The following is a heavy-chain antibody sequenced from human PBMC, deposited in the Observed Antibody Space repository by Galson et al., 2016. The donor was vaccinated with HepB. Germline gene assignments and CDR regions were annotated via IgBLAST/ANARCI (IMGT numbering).Heavy chain of an antibody. Sequence: SLRLSCAASGFTFSNYVMHWVRQAPGKGLEWVSYISSSSSTVNYADSVKGRFTISRDNAKNSLNLQMNSLRDEDTAVYYCARGGAARPDYWGQGTLVTVSS. J-gene: IGHJ4*02. D-gene: IGHD6-6*01. CDR3: ARGGAARPDY. CDR1: GFTFSNYV. V-gene: IGHV3-48*02. CDR2: ISSSSSTV.